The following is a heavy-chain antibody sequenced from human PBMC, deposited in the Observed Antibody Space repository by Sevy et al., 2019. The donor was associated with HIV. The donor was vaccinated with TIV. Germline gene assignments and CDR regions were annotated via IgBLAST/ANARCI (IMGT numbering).Heavy chain of an antibody. V-gene: IGHV1-69*13. CDR1: GGTFSSYA. J-gene: IGHJ4*02. D-gene: IGHD4-17*01. Sequence: ASVKVSCKASGGTFSSYAISWVRQAPGQGLEWMGGIIPIFGTANYAQKFQGRVTITADESTSTAYMELSSLRSEDTAVYYCARARYGDYEVGPFDYWGQGPLVTVSS. CDR2: IIPIFGTA. CDR3: ARARYGDYEVGPFDY.